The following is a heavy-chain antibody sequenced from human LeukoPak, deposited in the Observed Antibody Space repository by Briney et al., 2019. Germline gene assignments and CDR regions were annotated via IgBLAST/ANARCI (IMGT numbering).Heavy chain of an antibody. V-gene: IGHV4-34*01. CDR2: INHSGST. J-gene: IGHJ4*02. CDR3: ARHRAGYHLDW. D-gene: IGHD3-9*01. CDR1: GGSFSGYY. Sequence: PSETLSLTCAVYGGSFSGYYWSWIRQPPGKGLEWIGEINHSGSTYYNPSLKSRVTISVDTSKNHFSLKLNSVTAADTAVYYCARHRAGYHLDWWGQGTLVTVSS.